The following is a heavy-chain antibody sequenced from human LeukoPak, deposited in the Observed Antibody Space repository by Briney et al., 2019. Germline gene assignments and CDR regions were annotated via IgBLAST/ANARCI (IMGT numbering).Heavy chain of an antibody. CDR1: GFTFSSYS. D-gene: IGHD6-13*01. CDR3: ARVGGSSCLDY. V-gene: IGHV3-21*01. Sequence: GGSLRLSCAASGFTFSSYSMNWVRQAPGKGLEWVSSISSSSSYIYYADSVKSRFTISRDNAKNSLYLQMNSLRAEDTAVYYCARVGGSSCLDYWGQGTLVTVSS. J-gene: IGHJ4*02. CDR2: ISSSSSYI.